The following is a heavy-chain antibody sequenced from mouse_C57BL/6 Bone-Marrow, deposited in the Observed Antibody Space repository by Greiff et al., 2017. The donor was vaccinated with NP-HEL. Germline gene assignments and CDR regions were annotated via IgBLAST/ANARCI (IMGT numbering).Heavy chain of an antibody. J-gene: IGHJ3*01. CDR1: GYSFTSYY. Sequence: VKLMESGPELVKPGASVKISCKASGYSFTSYYIHWVKQRPGQGLEWIGWIYPGSGNTKYNEKFKGKATLTADTSSSTAYMQLSSLTSEDSAVYYCARGYSTEAWFAYWGQGTLVTVSA. CDR2: IYPGSGNT. CDR3: ARGYSTEAWFAY. V-gene: IGHV1-66*01. D-gene: IGHD1-3*01.